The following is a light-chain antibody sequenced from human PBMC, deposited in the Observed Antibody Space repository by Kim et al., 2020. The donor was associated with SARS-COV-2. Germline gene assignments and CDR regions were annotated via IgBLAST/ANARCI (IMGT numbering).Light chain of an antibody. Sequence: LSPGDSATFSCRASQSIWNAYLAWYQQKPGQAPQLLIYAASNRATGIPDRFSGSGSGTDFTLTISRLGPEDFAVYFCQYYGSPITFGRGTRLEIK. CDR3: QYYGSPIT. V-gene: IGKV3-20*01. J-gene: IGKJ5*01. CDR1: QSIWNAY. CDR2: AAS.